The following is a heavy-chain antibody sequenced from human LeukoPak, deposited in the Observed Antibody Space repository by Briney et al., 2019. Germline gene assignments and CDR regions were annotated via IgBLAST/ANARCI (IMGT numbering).Heavy chain of an antibody. J-gene: IGHJ3*02. D-gene: IGHD3-22*01. CDR3: AKVWRSAMIVEDDAFDI. CDR2: INGSCGST. V-gene: IGHV3-23*01. CDR1: GFTFSSYA. Sequence: GQSLRPSCEASGFTFSSYAMSWVRPAPGKGLHWLTTINGSCGSTYYADSVKGRFTISRDNSKNTLYLQMNSLRAEDTAVYYCAKVWRSAMIVEDDAFDIWGQGTMVTVSS.